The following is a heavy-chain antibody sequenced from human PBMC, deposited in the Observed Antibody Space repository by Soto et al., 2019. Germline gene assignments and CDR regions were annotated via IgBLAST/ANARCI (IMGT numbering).Heavy chain of an antibody. CDR2: MKPNSGNT. J-gene: IGHJ4*02. CDR3: ARDSHDFSGYYPLDY. D-gene: IGHD3-22*01. Sequence: QVQLVQSGAEVKKPGASVKVSCMASGYTFSTYDINWVRQAPGQGLEWMGWMKPNSGNTGYAQKFEGRVTMTRNTAISTAYMELSGLRTDDTAVYFCARDSHDFSGYYPLDYWGQGTLVTVSS. V-gene: IGHV1-8*01. CDR1: GYTFSTYD.